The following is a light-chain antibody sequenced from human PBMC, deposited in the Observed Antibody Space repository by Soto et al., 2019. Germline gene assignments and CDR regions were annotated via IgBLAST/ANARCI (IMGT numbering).Light chain of an antibody. CDR2: GAS. J-gene: IGKJ5*01. Sequence: EIVLTQSPGTLSLSPGERATLSCRASQSVSSSYLAWYQQKPGQAPRLLIYGASSRATGIPDRFSGSGSGTDFTLTISRLEPEDFAVHYCQQYGSSPPTTFGQGTRLEIK. CDR1: QSVSSSY. V-gene: IGKV3-20*01. CDR3: QQYGSSPPTT.